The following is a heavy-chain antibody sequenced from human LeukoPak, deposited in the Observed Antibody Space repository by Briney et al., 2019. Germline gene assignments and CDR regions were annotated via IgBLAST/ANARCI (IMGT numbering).Heavy chain of an antibody. CDR1: GGSISSYY. V-gene: IGHV4-59*01. CDR3: ASHSITSAGINWFDP. J-gene: IGHJ5*02. Sequence: SETLSLTCTVSGGSISSYYWSWIRQPPGKGLEWIGYIYYSGSTNYNPSLKSRVTISVDTSKNQFSLKLSSVTAADTAVYYCASHSITSAGINWFDPWGRGTLVTVSS. D-gene: IGHD6-13*01. CDR2: IYYSGST.